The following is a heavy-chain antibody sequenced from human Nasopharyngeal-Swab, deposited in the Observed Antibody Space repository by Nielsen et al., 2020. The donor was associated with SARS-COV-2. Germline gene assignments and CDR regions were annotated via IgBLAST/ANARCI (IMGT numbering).Heavy chain of an antibody. CDR3: AKDQGALYCSGGSCYSGPQSNYYYGMDV. Sequence: WIRQPPGKGLEWVSVIYSGGSSTYYADSVKGRFTISRDNSKNTLYLQMNSLRAEDTAVYYCAKDQGALYCSGGSCYSGPQSNYYYGMDVRGQGTTVTVSS. J-gene: IGHJ6*02. CDR2: IYSGGSST. V-gene: IGHV3-23*03. D-gene: IGHD2-15*01.